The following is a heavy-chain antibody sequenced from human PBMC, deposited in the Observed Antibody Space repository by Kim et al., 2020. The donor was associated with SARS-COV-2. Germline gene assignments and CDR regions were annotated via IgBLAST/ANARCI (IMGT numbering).Heavy chain of an antibody. Sequence: NPSLKSRVTISVEASKNQFSLKLSSVTAADTAVYYCARLGDTLDYYYGMDVWGQGTTVTVSS. CDR3: ARLGDTLDYYYGMDV. J-gene: IGHJ6*02. V-gene: IGHV4-39*01. D-gene: IGHD3-3*01.